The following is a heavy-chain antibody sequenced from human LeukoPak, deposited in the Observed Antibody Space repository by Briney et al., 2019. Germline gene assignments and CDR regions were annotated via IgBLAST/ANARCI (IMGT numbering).Heavy chain of an antibody. Sequence: GALRLSCAASGFTVSSYYMNWVRQAPGKGLEWVSVFYVGGPTYYADSVRGRFTISRDNSKNTVHLQMNSLRAEDTAVYYCARGAGWNFFEYWGHGTLVTVSS. CDR1: GFTVSSYY. V-gene: IGHV3-66*02. J-gene: IGHJ4*01. CDR3: ARGAGWNFFEY. D-gene: IGHD6-19*01. CDR2: FYVGGPT.